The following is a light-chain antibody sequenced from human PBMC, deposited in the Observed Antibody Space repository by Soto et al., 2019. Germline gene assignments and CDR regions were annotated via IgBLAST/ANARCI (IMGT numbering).Light chain of an antibody. J-gene: IGKJ5*01. V-gene: IGKV3-15*01. CDR2: GAS. CDR3: QQYNNCTPIT. Sequence: EIVMTQSPATLSVSPGERATLSCRASQSVSSNLAWYQQKPGQAPRLLIYGASTRATGIPARFSGSGSGTEFTLTISSLQSEDFVVYYCQQYNNCTPITFGQGTRLEIK. CDR1: QSVSSN.